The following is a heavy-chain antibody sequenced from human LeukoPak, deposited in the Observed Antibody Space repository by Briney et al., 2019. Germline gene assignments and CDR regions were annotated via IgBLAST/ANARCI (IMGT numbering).Heavy chain of an antibody. D-gene: IGHD1-1*01. CDR1: GYTFTGYY. CDR3: ARGGDGFSVLEPLL. CDR2: INPNSGGT. Sequence: ASVKGSCKAFGYTFTGYYMHWVRQAPGQGLEWMGWINPNSGGTNYAQKFQGRVTMTRHTSISTAYMELSRLRSDDTAVYYCARGGDGFSVLEPLLWGQGTLVTVSS. V-gene: IGHV1-2*02. J-gene: IGHJ4*02.